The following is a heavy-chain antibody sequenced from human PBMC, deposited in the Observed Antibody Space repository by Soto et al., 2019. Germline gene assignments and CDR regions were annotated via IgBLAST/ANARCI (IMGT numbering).Heavy chain of an antibody. J-gene: IGHJ3*02. D-gene: IGHD2-15*01. CDR2: ISWNSGSI. CDR1: GFTFDDYA. Sequence: EVQLVESGGGLVQPGRSLRLSCAASGFTFDDYAMHWVRQAPGKGLEWVSGISWNSGSIGYADSVKGRFTISRDNAKNSLYLQMNSLRAEDTALYYCAKDMGAAGYCSGGSCYREVPHAFDIWGQGTMVTVSS. V-gene: IGHV3-9*01. CDR3: AKDMGAAGYCSGGSCYREVPHAFDI.